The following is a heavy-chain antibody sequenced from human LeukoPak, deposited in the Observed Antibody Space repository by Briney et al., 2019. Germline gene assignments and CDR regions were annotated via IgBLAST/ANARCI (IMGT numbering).Heavy chain of an antibody. CDR2: MSYDGNDK. V-gene: IGHV3-30*04. Sequence: GGSLRLSCTVSGFTFNTFAMHWVRQSPGKGLEWVALMSYDGNDKYYRDSVKGRFTISRDISKNTVYLQMNSLRPEDTAVYYCARDPRDRIFGPLDYWGQGTLVTVSS. CDR3: ARDPRDRIFGPLDY. D-gene: IGHD3/OR15-3a*01. J-gene: IGHJ4*02. CDR1: GFTFNTFA.